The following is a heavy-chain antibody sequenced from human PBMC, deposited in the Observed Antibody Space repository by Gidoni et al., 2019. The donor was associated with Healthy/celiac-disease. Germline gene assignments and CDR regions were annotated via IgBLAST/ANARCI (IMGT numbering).Heavy chain of an antibody. J-gene: IGHJ6*02. CDR3: AREGSPLEIVGPGGMDV. CDR2: IYYSWST. D-gene: IGHD3-22*01. Sequence: QVQLQESCPGLVKPSQTLSLTCTVSGGSISSGGYYWSWIRQHPGKGLEWIGYIYYSWSTYYNPSLKSRVTISVDTSKNQFSLKLISVTAADTAVYYCAREGSPLEIVGPGGMDVWGQGTTVTVSS. V-gene: IGHV4-31*03. CDR1: GGSISSGGYY.